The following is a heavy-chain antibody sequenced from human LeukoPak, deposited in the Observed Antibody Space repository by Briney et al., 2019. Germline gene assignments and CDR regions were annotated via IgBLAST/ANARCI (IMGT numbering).Heavy chain of an antibody. D-gene: IGHD2-2*01. CDR1: GGSLSSSSYY. CDR2: IYYSGST. Sequence: SEALSLTCTVSGGSLSSSSYYWGWIRQPPGKGLECIGSIYYSGSTYYNPSLKSRVTISVDTSKNQFSLKLSSVTAADTAVYYCARHKWLVVPAAMIDYWGQGTLVTVSS. J-gene: IGHJ4*02. V-gene: IGHV4-39*01. CDR3: ARHKWLVVPAAMIDY.